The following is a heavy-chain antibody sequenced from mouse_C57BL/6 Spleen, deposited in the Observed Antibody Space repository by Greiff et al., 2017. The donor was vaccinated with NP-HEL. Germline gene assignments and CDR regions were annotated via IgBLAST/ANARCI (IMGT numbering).Heavy chain of an antibody. Sequence: QVQLQQSGAELARPGASVKMSCKASGYTFTSYTMHWVKQRPGQGLEWIGYVNPSSGYTKYNQKFKDKATLTADKSSSTAYMQLSSLTSEDSAVYYCARSDYYGSSSYAMDYWGQGTSVTVSS. CDR1: GYTFTSYT. J-gene: IGHJ4*01. V-gene: IGHV1-4*01. D-gene: IGHD1-1*01. CDR2: VNPSSGYT. CDR3: ARSDYYGSSSYAMDY.